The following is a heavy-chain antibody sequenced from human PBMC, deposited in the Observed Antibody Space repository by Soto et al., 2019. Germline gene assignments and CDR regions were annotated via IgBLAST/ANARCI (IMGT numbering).Heavy chain of an antibody. V-gene: IGHV3-23*01. CDR1: GFTFSSYA. CDR3: ARSIAAAGTEYY. J-gene: IGHJ4*02. Sequence: PGGSLRLSCAASGFTFSSYAMNWVRQAPGKGLEWVSTISGSGHSTYYADSVKGRFTISRDNSKNTLYLQMNSLRAEDTAVYFCARSIAAAGTEYYWGQGTLV. CDR2: ISGSGHST. D-gene: IGHD6-13*01.